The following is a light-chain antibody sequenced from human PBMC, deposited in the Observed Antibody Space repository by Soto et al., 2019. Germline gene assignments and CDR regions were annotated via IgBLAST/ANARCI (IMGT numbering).Light chain of an antibody. CDR2: DVN. CDR3: SSYTRTSSVI. J-gene: IGLJ2*01. Sequence: QSALTQPASVSGSPGQSIAISCTGTSSDIGAYAYVSWYQQHPGKVPKLIVFDVNYRPSGVSSRFSGSKSGNTASLTIFGLQAEDEADYYCSSYTRTSSVIFGGGTKLTVL. CDR1: SSDIGAYAY. V-gene: IGLV2-14*03.